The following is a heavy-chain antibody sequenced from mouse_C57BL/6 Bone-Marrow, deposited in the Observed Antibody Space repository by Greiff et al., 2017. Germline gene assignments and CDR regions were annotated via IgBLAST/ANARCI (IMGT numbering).Heavy chain of an antibody. J-gene: IGHJ3*01. CDR2: IYPGNSDT. D-gene: IGHD1-1*01. CDR1: GYTFTSYW. V-gene: IGHV1-5*01. Sequence: EVHLVESGTVLARPGASVKMSCKTSGYTFTSYWMHWVKQRPGQGLEWIGAIYPGNSDTSYNQKFKGKAKLTAVTSASTAYMELSSLTNEDSAVYYCTRRSKLLRAGLAYWGQGTLVTVSA. CDR3: TRRSKLLRAGLAY.